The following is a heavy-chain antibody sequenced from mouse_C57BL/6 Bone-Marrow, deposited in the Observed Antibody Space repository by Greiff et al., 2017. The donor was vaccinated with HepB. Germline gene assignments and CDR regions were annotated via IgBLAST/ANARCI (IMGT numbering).Heavy chain of an antibody. CDR2: IYPGDGDT. CDR1: GYAFSSSW. CDR3: ASNLYYAMDY. Sequence: VQLKQSGPELVKPGASVKISCKASGYAFSSSWMNWVKQRPGKGLEWIGRIYPGDGDTNYNGKFKGKATLTADKSSSTAYMQLSSLTSEDSAVYFCASNLYYAMDYWGQGTSVTVSS. J-gene: IGHJ4*01. V-gene: IGHV1-82*01.